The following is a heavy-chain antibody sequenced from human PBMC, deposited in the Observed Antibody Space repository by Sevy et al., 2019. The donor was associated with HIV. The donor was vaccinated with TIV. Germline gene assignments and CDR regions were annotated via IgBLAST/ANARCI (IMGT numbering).Heavy chain of an antibody. CDR3: ARVYYYDYSGPGY. Sequence: ASVKVSCKASGYTFSNYYIHWVRQAPGQGLEWMGVMNPRGGSTSYAQKFQGRVTMTRDTSTSTVYMELNSLRSEDTAVYFCARVYYYDYSGPGYWGQGTLVTVSS. CDR1: GYTFSNYY. CDR2: MNPRGGST. D-gene: IGHD3-22*01. J-gene: IGHJ4*02. V-gene: IGHV1-46*01.